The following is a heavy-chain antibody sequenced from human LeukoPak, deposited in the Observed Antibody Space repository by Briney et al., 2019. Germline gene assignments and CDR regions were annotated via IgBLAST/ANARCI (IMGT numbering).Heavy chain of an antibody. CDR3: ARGQRSYGYPWFDP. Sequence: NTGGSLRLSCAASGFTFSSYSMNWVRQAPGKGLEWVSSISSSSSYIYYADSVKGRFTISRDNAKNSLYLQMNSLRAEDTAVYYCARGQRSYGYPWFDPWGQGTLVTVSS. D-gene: IGHD5-18*01. V-gene: IGHV3-21*04. CDR1: GFTFSSYS. J-gene: IGHJ5*02. CDR2: ISSSSSYI.